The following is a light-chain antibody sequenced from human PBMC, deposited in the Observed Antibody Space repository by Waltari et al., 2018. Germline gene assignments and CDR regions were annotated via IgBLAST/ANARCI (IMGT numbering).Light chain of an antibody. J-gene: IGKJ4*01. CDR1: QTVSSY. CDR2: DAS. V-gene: IGKV3-11*01. CDR3: QQRSNWPLT. Sequence: EIVLTQSPATLSLSPGERATLSCRASQTVSSYLAWYQQKPGQPPRLLISDASNRATGIPARFSGRGSGTDFTLTITSLEPEDFAVYYCQQRSNWPLTFGGGTKVQIK.